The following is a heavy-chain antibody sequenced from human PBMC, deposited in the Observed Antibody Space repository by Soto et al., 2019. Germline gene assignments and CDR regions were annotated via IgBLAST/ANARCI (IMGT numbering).Heavy chain of an antibody. CDR2: IYYSGNT. D-gene: IGHD3-16*01. J-gene: IGHJ4*02. Sequence: SETRSLTWTVSGGSTSRDNYWSFIRQPPGKGLEWIGHIYYSGNTDYNPSLKGRLAISIDTSKNQFSLKLSSVTAADTAVYFCAREGGESSDGLYYFDSWGQGSLVTVSS. CDR3: AREGGESSDGLYYFDS. CDR1: GGSTSRDNY. V-gene: IGHV4-30-4*01.